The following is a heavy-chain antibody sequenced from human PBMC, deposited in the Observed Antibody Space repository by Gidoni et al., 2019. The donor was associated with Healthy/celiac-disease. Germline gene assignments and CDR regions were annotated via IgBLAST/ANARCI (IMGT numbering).Heavy chain of an antibody. CDR3: TTEAAYYYGMDV. J-gene: IGHJ6*02. Sequence: EVQLVESGGGLVKPGGSLRLYCAAFGFTFSNAWMSWVRQAPGKGLEWVGRSKSKTDGGTTDYAAPVKGRFTISRDDSKNTLYLQMNSLKTEDTAVYYCTTEAAYYYGMDVWGQGTTVTVSS. V-gene: IGHV3-15*01. CDR2: SKSKTDGGTT. CDR1: GFTFSNAW.